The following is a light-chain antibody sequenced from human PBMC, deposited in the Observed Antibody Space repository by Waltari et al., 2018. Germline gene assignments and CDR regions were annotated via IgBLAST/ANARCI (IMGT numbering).Light chain of an antibody. Sequence: DIVMTQTPLSLPVTPGEPASISCRSSQSLLHSNGNTYLYWYLQKPGQPPRPLIYRVSNRFSGVPDRFSGSGSGTDFTLKISRVEAEDVGVYYCMQALQTPWTFGQGTKVEIK. CDR1: QSLLHSNGNTY. J-gene: IGKJ1*01. CDR2: RVS. CDR3: MQALQTPWT. V-gene: IGKV2-29*02.